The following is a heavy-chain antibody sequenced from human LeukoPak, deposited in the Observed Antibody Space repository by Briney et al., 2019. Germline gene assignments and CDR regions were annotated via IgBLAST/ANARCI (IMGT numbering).Heavy chain of an antibody. CDR1: GFTFSSYS. J-gene: IGHJ1*01. CDR3: ARALPDGRAEYFQH. Sequence: GGSLRLSCAASGFTFSSYSMNWVRQAPGKGLEWVSSISSSSSYIYYADSVKGRFTISRDNAKNSLYLQMNSLRAEDTAVYYCARALPDGRAEYFQHWGEGTLVTVS. CDR2: ISSSSSYI. V-gene: IGHV3-21*01. D-gene: IGHD1-14*01.